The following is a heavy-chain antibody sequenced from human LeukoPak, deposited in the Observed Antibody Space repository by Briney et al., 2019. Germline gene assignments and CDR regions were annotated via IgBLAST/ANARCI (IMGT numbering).Heavy chain of an antibody. CDR2: IIPIFGTA. D-gene: IGHD5-12*01. CDR1: GSTFSSYA. V-gene: IGHV1-69*13. CDR3: ARLATSGYSGYDTAMYYFDY. J-gene: IGHJ4*02. Sequence: GASVTVSCTASGSTFSSYAISWVRQAPGQGLEWMGGIIPIFGTANYAQKFQGRVTITADESTSTAYMELSSLRSEDTAVYYCARLATSGYSGYDTAMYYFDYWGQGTLVTVSS.